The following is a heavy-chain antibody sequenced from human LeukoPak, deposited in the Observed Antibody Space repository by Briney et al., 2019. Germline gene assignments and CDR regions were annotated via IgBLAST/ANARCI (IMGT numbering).Heavy chain of an antibody. CDR1: GGSISSGDYY. Sequence: SETLSLTCTVSGGSISSGDYYWSWIRQPPGKGLESIGYIYYSGSTYYNPSLKSRVTISVDTSKNQFSLKLSSVTAADTAVYYCARGPYGDYSLFDYWGQGTLVTVSS. CDR2: IYYSGST. J-gene: IGHJ4*02. D-gene: IGHD4-17*01. V-gene: IGHV4-30-4*01. CDR3: ARGPYGDYSLFDY.